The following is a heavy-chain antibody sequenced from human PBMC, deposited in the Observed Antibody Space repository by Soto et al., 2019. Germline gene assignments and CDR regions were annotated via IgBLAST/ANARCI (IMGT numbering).Heavy chain of an antibody. J-gene: IGHJ4*02. V-gene: IGHV4-34*01. CDR1: GGSFSGYY. CDR2: INHSGST. Sequence: SETLSLTCAVYGGSFSGYYWSWIRQPPGKGLEWIGEINHSGSTNYNPSLKSRVTISVDTSKNQFSLKLSSVTAADTAVYYCARSAAGTIDYWGQGTLVTVSS. D-gene: IGHD6-13*01. CDR3: ARSAAGTIDY.